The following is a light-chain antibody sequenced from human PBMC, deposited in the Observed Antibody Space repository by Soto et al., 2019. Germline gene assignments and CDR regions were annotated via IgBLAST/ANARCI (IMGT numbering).Light chain of an antibody. V-gene: IGKV3-15*01. CDR3: QQYNNWPPYT. CDR2: GAS. Sequence: EIVMTQSPATLSVSPGERATLSCRASQSVSSNLAWYQQKPGQAPRLLIYGASTRATGIPARFSGSGSGTEFTLTISSLQSVDFAVYYCQQYNNWPPYTFGQGTKLEIK. J-gene: IGKJ2*01. CDR1: QSVSSN.